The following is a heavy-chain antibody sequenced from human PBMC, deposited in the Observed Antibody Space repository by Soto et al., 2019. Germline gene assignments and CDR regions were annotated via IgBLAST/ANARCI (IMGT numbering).Heavy chain of an antibody. Sequence: ASVKVSCKASGYTFTSYGISWVRQAPGQGLEWMGWINPYNGNTNYAQKLQGRVTMTTDTSTSTAYMELSSLRADDTAVYYCARDGPHITIFGYGDYWGQGNLVTVSS. CDR3: ARDGPHITIFGYGDY. J-gene: IGHJ4*02. CDR1: GYTFTSYG. D-gene: IGHD3-3*01. CDR2: INPYNGNT. V-gene: IGHV1-18*01.